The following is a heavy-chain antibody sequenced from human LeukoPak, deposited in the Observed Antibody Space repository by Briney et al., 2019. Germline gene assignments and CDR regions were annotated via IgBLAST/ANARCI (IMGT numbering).Heavy chain of an antibody. CDR2: ITSDGTSI. V-gene: IGHV3-74*03. CDR3: ARDWYHAIDY. CDR1: GFTFDDYG. Sequence: GGSLRLSCAASGFTFDDYGMSWVRQAPGKGLEWVARITSDGTSISYAESVKGRFTISRDNAKNTLYLQMNSLRVDDTAVYYCARDWYHAIDYWGQGTLVTVSS. J-gene: IGHJ4*02. D-gene: IGHD2-2*01.